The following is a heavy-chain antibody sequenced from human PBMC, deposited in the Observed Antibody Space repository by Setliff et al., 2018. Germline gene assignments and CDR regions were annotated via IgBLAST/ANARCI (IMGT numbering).Heavy chain of an antibody. Sequence: GGSLRLSCAASGFTFSSYSMNWVRQAPGKGLEWVSYISSSGSTIFYADSVKGRFTISRDNAKKSLYLQMNSLRAEDTAVYYCACPDILTGLSDYWGQGTLVTVSS. D-gene: IGHD3-9*01. J-gene: IGHJ4*02. CDR3: ACPDILTGLSDY. CDR1: GFTFSSYS. CDR2: ISSSGSTI. V-gene: IGHV3-48*04.